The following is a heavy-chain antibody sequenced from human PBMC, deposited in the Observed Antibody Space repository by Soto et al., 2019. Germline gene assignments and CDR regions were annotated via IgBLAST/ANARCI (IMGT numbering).Heavy chain of an antibody. D-gene: IGHD2-2*01. CDR1: GGTFGSYA. CDR2: IIPILNSP. J-gene: IGHJ6*02. CDR3: AREAPYCTSATCPKFYDMDV. V-gene: IGHV1-69*01. Sequence: QVHLVQSGAEVKKPGSSVKVSCKASGGTFGSYAITWVRRAPGQGLEWLGGIIPILNSPAYAQKFKARGGITADEVTNTAYMELNSLRFDDTAVYYCAREAPYCTSATCPKFYDMDVWGQGTTVTVAS.